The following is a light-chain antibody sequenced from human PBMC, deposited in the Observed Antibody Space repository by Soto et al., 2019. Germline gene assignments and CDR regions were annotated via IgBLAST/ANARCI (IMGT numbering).Light chain of an antibody. J-gene: IGKJ1*01. Sequence: DIQMTQSPSTLSASVGDRVTITCRASQSTGRYLAWYQQKPGKAPKLLIYQASSLENGVPPRFSGSGSGTDFSLTISSLQPDYFATYYCQQYTSHSTFGQGTKVDI. CDR2: QAS. V-gene: IGKV1-5*03. CDR1: QSTGRY. CDR3: QQYTSHST.